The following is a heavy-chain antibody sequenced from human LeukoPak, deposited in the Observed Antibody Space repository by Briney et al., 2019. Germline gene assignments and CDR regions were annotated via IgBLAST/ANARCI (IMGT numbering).Heavy chain of an antibody. V-gene: IGHV3-48*03. CDR2: ISSSGSTI. J-gene: IGHJ6*02. Sequence: PGGSLRLSCAASGFTFSSYEMNWVRQAPGKGLEWVSYISSSGSTIYYADSVKGRFTISRDNAKNSLYLQMNSLRAEDTAVYYCARGPYYDILTGYHYYGMDVWGQGTTVTVSS. CDR3: ARGPYYDILTGYHYYGMDV. CDR1: GFTFSSYE. D-gene: IGHD3-9*01.